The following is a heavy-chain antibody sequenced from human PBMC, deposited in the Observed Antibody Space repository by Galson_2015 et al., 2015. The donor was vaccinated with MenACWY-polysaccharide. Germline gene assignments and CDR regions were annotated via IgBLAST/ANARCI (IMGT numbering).Heavy chain of an antibody. V-gene: IGHV3-74*01. Sequence: SLRLSCAASGFTFSSYWMYWVRQAPGKGLVWVTRINIDASGTSYADSVKGRFTISRDNAKNTLYLQMNSLRAEDTAVYYCARAPPHHCTTTTCPGRNAFDIWGQGTMVTVSS. CDR1: GFTFSSYW. J-gene: IGHJ3*02. CDR3: ARAPPHHCTTTTCPGRNAFDI. CDR2: INIDASGT. D-gene: IGHD2-2*01.